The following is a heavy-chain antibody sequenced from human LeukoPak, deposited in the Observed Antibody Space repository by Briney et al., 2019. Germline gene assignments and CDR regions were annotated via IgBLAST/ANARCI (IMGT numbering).Heavy chain of an antibody. CDR2: IYYSGST. CDR1: GGSISSYY. Sequence: SETLSLTCTVSGGSISSYYWSWIRQPPGKGLEWIGYIYYSGSTNYNPSLKSRVTISVDTSKNQFSLKLSSVTAADTAVYYCARGHDILTGSHNWFHPWGQGTLVTVSS. V-gene: IGHV4-59*01. J-gene: IGHJ5*02. D-gene: IGHD3-9*01. CDR3: ARGHDILTGSHNWFHP.